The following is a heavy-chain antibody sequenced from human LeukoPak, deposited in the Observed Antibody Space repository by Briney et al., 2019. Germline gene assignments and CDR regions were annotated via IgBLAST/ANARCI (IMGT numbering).Heavy chain of an antibody. CDR1: GFTFSSYA. D-gene: IGHD3-9*01. V-gene: IGHV3-23*01. J-gene: IGHJ4*02. Sequence: GGSLRLSCAASGFTFSSYAMSWVRQAPGKGLEWVSGISGSGGSTYYADSVKGRFTISRDNSKSTLFLRTNSLRGEDTALYYCAKAVNFDWLPNDYWGQGTLVTVSS. CDR3: AKAVNFDWLPNDY. CDR2: ISGSGGST.